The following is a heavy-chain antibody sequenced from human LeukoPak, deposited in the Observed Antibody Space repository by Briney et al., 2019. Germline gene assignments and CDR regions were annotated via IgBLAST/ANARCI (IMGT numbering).Heavy chain of an antibody. D-gene: IGHD3-22*01. CDR1: GFTFSSYA. CDR3: ARDSSSGYYYGWMDY. V-gene: IGHV3-30-3*01. CDR2: ISYDGSNK. Sequence: GGSLRLSCAASGFTFSSYAMHWVRQAPGKGLEVVAVISYDGSNKYYADSVKGRFTISRDNSKNTLYLQMNSLRAEDTAVYYCARDSSSGYYYGWMDYWGQGTLVTVSS. J-gene: IGHJ4*02.